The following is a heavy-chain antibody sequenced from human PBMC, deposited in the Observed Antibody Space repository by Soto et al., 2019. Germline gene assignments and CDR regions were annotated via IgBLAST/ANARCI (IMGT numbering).Heavy chain of an antibody. D-gene: IGHD6-19*01. CDR1: GFTLSSYA. CDR3: AREVEYTSAFGISSSFDY. CDR2: ISKGGSNL. Sequence: GGSLRLSCAASGFTLSSYAIHWVRQAPGKGLEWVTVISKGGSNLYFANSVKGRFTISRDNSKNTLYLQMNSLRSEDTAVYYCAREVEYTSAFGISSSFDYWGQGTLVNVT. J-gene: IGHJ4*02. V-gene: IGHV3-30-3*01.